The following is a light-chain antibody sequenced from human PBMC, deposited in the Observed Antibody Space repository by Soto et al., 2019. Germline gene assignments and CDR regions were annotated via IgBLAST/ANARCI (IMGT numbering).Light chain of an antibody. CDR3: SLYRGANKEV. CDR2: DVS. V-gene: IGLV2-14*03. CDR1: NNVVGIYTY. J-gene: IGLJ2*01. Sequence: QSALTQPASVSGSPGQSITISCTETNNVVGIYTYVSWYQHHPGKAPKLMIYDVSNRPSGVSDRFSGSKSGNTASLTISGLQTEDEADYYCSLYRGANKEVFGGGTKLTVL.